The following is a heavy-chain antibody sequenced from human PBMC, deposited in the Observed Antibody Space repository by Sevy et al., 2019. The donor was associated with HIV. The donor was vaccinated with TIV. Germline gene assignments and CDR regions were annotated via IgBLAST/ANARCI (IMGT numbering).Heavy chain of an antibody. D-gene: IGHD4-17*01. CDR1: GFPFSSYE. J-gene: IGHJ4*02. CDR2: ITNSGSTK. Sequence: GGSLRLSCTASGFPFSSYEMNWVRQAPGKGLEWVSYITNSGSTKYYSDSVKGRFTTSRDNAKNSLYLQMNNLGAEDTAVYYCARDLPPSATTVAHFDYWGRGTLVTVSS. CDR3: ARDLPPSATTVAHFDY. V-gene: IGHV3-48*03.